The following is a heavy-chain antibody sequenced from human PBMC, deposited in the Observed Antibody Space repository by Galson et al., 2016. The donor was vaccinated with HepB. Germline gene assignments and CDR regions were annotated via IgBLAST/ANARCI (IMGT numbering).Heavy chain of an antibody. CDR3: ARLSWQWLVPIFDY. D-gene: IGHD6-19*01. Sequence: SLRLSCAASRFTVSSNYMSWVRQAPGKGLEWVSVIYSGGSTYYADSVKGRFTISRDNSKNTLYLQMNSLRAEDTAVYYCARLSWQWLVPIFDYWGQGTLVTVSS. V-gene: IGHV3-53*01. CDR1: RFTVSSNY. J-gene: IGHJ4*02. CDR2: IYSGGST.